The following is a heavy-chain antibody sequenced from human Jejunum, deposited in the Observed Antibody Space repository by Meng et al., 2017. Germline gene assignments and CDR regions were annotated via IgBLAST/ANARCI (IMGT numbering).Heavy chain of an antibody. CDR2: VWHSGAT. CDR3: ARGVLERYLDY. CDR1: GDFTSSSDR. V-gene: IGHV4-4*02. J-gene: IGHJ4*02. D-gene: IGHD3-10*01. Sequence: HVHLQESGPGLVKPSGTLSLTCAVSGDFTSSSDRWTWVRQAPGRGLEWIGEVWHSGATYYNPSLESRLTISIDTSNNRFSLELSSATAADTAVYYCARGVLERYLDYWGQGALVTVSS.